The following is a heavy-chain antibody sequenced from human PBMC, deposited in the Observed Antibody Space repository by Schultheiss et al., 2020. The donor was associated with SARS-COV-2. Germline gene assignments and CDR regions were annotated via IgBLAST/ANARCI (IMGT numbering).Heavy chain of an antibody. CDR2: ISFDGGNK. V-gene: IGHV3-30*04. CDR3: ARGVFTIFGVATPSI. J-gene: IGHJ4*02. CDR1: GFTFSSYA. D-gene: IGHD3-3*01. Sequence: GGSLRLSCAASGFTFSSYAMHWVRQAPGKGLEWVAVISFDGGNKYYADSMKGRITMSRDNSKNTVSLHVNTLRAEDTAVYYCARGVFTIFGVATPSIWGQGTLVTVSS.